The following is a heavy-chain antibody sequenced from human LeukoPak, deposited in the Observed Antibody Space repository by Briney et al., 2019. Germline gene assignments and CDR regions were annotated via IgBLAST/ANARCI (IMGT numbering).Heavy chain of an antibody. CDR1: GFIFSSYS. CDR3: ARDDRAARLDY. Sequence: GGSLRLSCVGSGFIFSSYSMNGVRQAPGKGLEWVSSISSGSTYINYADSVKGRFTISRDNAKKSVYLQMNSLRAEDTAVYFCARDDRAARLDYWGQGTPVTVSS. D-gene: IGHD6-6*01. V-gene: IGHV3-21*01. CDR2: ISSGSTYI. J-gene: IGHJ4*02.